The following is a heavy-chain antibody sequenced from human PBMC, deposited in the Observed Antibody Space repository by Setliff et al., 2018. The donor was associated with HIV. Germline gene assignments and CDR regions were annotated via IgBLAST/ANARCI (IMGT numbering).Heavy chain of an antibody. J-gene: IGHJ4*02. CDR3: ARRRSVALSPFDY. CDR2: VYFSGTA. V-gene: IGHV4-59*08. Sequence: LSLTCSVSGGSMRGYYWSWIRQPPGNGLEYIGDVYFSGTANYNSSLKSRVTISIDTSRSHFSLRLTPVTAADTAVYYCARRRSVALSPFDYWGQGALVTVSS. CDR1: GGSMRGYY.